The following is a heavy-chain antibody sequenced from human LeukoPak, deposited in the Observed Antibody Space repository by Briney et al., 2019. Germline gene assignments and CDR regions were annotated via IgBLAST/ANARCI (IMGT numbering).Heavy chain of an antibody. CDR3: ARGADEMATTDY. J-gene: IGHJ4*02. D-gene: IGHD5-24*01. CDR2: INHSGST. CDR1: GGSFSGYY. V-gene: IGHV4-34*01. Sequence: KSSETLSLTCAVYGGSFSGYYWSWIRQPPGKGLEWIGEINHSGSTNYNPSLKSRVTISVDTSKNQFSLKLSSVTAADTAVYYCARGADEMATTDYWGQGTLVTVSS.